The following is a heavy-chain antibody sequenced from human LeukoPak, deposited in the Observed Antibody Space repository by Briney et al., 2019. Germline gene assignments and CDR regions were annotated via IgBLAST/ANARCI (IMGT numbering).Heavy chain of an antibody. CDR3: VSFYETY. D-gene: IGHD2/OR15-2a*01. V-gene: IGHV3-74*01. CDR2: INSDGSWT. CDR1: GSYW. Sequence: PGGSLRLSCAASGSYWMHWVRQAPGKGLVWVSHINSDGSWTSYADSVKGRFTISKDNAKNTVYLQMNNQRAEDTAVYYCVSFYETYWGRGTLVTVSS. J-gene: IGHJ4*02.